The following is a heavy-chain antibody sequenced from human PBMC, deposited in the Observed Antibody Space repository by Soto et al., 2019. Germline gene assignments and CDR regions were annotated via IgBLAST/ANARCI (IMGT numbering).Heavy chain of an antibody. Sequence: QVQLVQSGAEVKKPGSSVKVSCKASGGTFSSYAISWVRQAPGQGLEWMGGIIPIFGTANYAQKFQGRVTITADKSTSTAYMELSSLRSEDTAVYYCATEMVRGEPPDDGMDVWGQGTTVTVSS. J-gene: IGHJ6*02. CDR3: ATEMVRGEPPDDGMDV. CDR1: GGTFSSYA. V-gene: IGHV1-69*06. D-gene: IGHD3-10*01. CDR2: IIPIFGTA.